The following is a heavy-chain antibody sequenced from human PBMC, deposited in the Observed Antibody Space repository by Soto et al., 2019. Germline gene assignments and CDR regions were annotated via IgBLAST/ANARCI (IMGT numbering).Heavy chain of an antibody. J-gene: IGHJ4*02. CDR3: ARDVLGPFDY. V-gene: IGHV3-7*05. CDR1: GFTFSGYW. CDR2: IKQDGSEK. D-gene: IGHD3-10*02. Sequence: EVQMVESGGGLVQPGGSLRLSCAASGFTFSGYWMTWVRQAPGKGLEWVANIKQDGSEKYYVDSVKGRFTISRDNAKNSLSMQMNRLRAEDAAVYYCARDVLGPFDYWGQGTLVTVSS.